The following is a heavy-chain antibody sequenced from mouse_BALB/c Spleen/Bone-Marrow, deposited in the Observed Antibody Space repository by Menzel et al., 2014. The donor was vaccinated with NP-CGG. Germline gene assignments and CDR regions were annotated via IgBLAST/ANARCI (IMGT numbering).Heavy chain of an antibody. Sequence: EVQLQQSGPGLVKPSQSLSLTCTVTGYSITSDYACNWIRQFPGNKLEWMGYISYSGSTSYNPSLKSRISITRDTSKNQFFLQLNSVTTEDTATYYCARERGLRRWAWFAYWGQGTLVTVSA. V-gene: IGHV3-2*02. J-gene: IGHJ3*01. CDR1: GYSITSDYA. CDR2: ISYSGST. CDR3: ARERGLRRWAWFAY. D-gene: IGHD2-4*01.